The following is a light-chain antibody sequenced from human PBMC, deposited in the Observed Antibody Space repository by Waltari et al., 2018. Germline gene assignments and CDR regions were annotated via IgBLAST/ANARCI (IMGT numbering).Light chain of an antibody. J-gene: IGLJ2*01. CDR1: KLGDNS. CDR2: QDS. V-gene: IGLV3-1*01. CDR3: QAWDSSTGV. Sequence: SYELTQPPSVSVSPGQTASITCSGDKLGDNSARWYQQQPGPSPVLVIYQDSKRPPGIPERFSGSNAGNTATLTISGTQAMDEADYYCQAWDSSTGVFGGGTKLTVL.